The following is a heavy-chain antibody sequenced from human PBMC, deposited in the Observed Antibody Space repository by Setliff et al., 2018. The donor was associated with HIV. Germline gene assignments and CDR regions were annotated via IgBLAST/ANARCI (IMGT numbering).Heavy chain of an antibody. CDR1: GGPMNTGGYY. Sequence: PSETLSLTCTVSGGPMNTGGYYWSWIRQPPGKGLEWIGYISTSGSTKYNPSLKSRVTILVDPSNNQFSLRLSSVTAADTAVYYCARHSDFWSEDAFDIWAQGTVVTVSS. CDR3: ARHSDFWSEDAFDI. V-gene: IGHV4-61*08. J-gene: IGHJ3*02. D-gene: IGHD3-3*01. CDR2: ISTSGST.